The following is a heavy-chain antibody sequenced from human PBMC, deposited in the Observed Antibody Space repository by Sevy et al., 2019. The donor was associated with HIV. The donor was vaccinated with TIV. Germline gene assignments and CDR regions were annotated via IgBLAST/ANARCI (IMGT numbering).Heavy chain of an antibody. D-gene: IGHD3-10*01. CDR1: GGSISSYY. J-gene: IGHJ5*02. CDR3: ARSLKGRFGELFLGFDP. Sequence: TLSLTCTVSGGSISSYYWSWIRQPAGKGLEWIGRIYTSGSTNYNPSLKSRVTMSVDTSKNQFSLKLSSVTAADTAVYYCARSLKGRFGELFLGFDPWGQGTLVTVSS. CDR2: IYTSGST. V-gene: IGHV4-4*07.